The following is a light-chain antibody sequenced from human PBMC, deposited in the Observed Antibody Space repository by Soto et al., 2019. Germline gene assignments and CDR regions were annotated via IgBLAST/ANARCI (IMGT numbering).Light chain of an antibody. J-gene: IGKJ4*01. Sequence: DIQMTQSPSTLSASVGDRVTITCRASQSISSWLAWYQQKPGKAPKVLIYKASSLERGGPARFSGSGSGTEFTLTISSLQPDDSATYYCQHYNSYPLTFGGGTKVEI. CDR3: QHYNSYPLT. CDR2: KAS. V-gene: IGKV1-5*03. CDR1: QSISSW.